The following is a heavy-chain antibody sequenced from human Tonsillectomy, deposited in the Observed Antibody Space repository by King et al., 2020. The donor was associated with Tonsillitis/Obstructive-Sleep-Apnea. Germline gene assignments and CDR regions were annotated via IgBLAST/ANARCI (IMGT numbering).Heavy chain of an antibody. CDR3: ARDPEGSSSYTYYYYYLDV. J-gene: IGHJ6*03. V-gene: IGHV3-30*04. D-gene: IGHD6-6*01. CDR2: ISYDGSNK. CDR1: GFTFSSYA. Sequence: VQLVESGGGVVQPGRSLRLSCAASGFTFSSYAMHRVRQAPGKGLEWVAVISYDGSNKYYADSVKGRFTISRDNSKNTLYLQMNSLRAEDTAVYYCARDPEGSSSYTYYYYYLDVWGKGTTVTVSS.